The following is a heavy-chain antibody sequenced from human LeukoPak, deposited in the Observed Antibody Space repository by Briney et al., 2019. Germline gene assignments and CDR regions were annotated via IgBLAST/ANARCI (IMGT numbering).Heavy chain of an antibody. CDR1: GGSISSGSYY. D-gene: IGHD1-26*01. V-gene: IGHV4-61*02. Sequence: SETLSLTCTASGGSISSGSYYWSWIRPPAGKGLEWIGRIYTSGNNNYNPSLKSRVTISVDTSKNQFSLKLSSVTAADTAVYYCARWSRSWFDPWGQGTLVTVSS. CDR2: IYTSGNN. CDR3: ARWSRSWFDP. J-gene: IGHJ5*02.